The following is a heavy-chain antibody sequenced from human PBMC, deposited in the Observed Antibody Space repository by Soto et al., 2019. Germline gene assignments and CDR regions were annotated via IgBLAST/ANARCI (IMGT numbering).Heavy chain of an antibody. Sequence: EVQLVESGGGLAQPGGSVRLSCAASGFIFSSYEMNWVRQAPGKTLEWVSYISSSGDSSYYADSVKGRFTISRDNARKSLYLQMNRLRAEDTAVYYCARVYCSTTTCHVQAFDSWGQGTLVTVSS. CDR2: ISSSGDSS. D-gene: IGHD2-2*01. V-gene: IGHV3-48*03. J-gene: IGHJ4*02. CDR3: ARVYCSTTTCHVQAFDS. CDR1: GFIFSSYE.